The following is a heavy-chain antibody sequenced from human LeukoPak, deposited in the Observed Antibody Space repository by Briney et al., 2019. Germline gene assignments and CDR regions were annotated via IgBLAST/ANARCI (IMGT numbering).Heavy chain of an antibody. Sequence: SETLSLTCTVYGGSFSGYYWSWIRQPPGKGLEWIGEINHSGSTNYNPSLKSRVTISVDTSKNQFSLKLSSVTAADTAVYYCARERSMAYCGGDCHHPFDYWGQGTLVTVSS. CDR2: INHSGST. D-gene: IGHD2-21*02. CDR1: GGSFSGYY. V-gene: IGHV4-34*01. CDR3: ARERSMAYCGGDCHHPFDY. J-gene: IGHJ4*02.